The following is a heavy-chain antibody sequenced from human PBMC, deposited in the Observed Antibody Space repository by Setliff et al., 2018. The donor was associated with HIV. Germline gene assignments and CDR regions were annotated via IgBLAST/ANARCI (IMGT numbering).Heavy chain of an antibody. Sequence: KASETLSLTCTASGGSIRSDSYYWTWIRQPAGEGLEWIGRIYSSGNTNYNPSLESRVTISVDTSKNQFSLKLSSVTAADTAVYYCAREEKLSAVAGTMYYYYAMDVWGQGTTVTVS. CDR2: IYSSGNT. CDR1: GGSIRSDSYY. J-gene: IGHJ6*02. CDR3: AREEKLSAVAGTMYYYYAMDV. V-gene: IGHV4-61*02. D-gene: IGHD6-19*01.